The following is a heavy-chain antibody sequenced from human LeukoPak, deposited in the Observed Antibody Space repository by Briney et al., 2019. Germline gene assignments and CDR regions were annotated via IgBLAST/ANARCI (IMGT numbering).Heavy chain of an antibody. J-gene: IGHJ6*03. V-gene: IGHV3-30*02. CDR1: GFTFTTYA. CDR3: AKRGGTYSYYYYMDV. D-gene: IGHD1-26*01. CDR2: IQYDGNTK. Sequence: QTGGSLRLSCVASGFTFTTYAMHWVRQAPGKGLEWVAFIQYDGNTKYYVDSVKGRFTISRDTSKNTLFLQMSSLRVEDTAVYYCAKRGGTYSYYYYMDVWGKGTTVTVSS.